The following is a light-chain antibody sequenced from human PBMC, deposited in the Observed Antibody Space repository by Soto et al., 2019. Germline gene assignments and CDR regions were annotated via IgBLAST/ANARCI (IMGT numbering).Light chain of an antibody. CDR1: QSLVNSDGNTS. CDR3: MQTTQFPLT. CDR2: EVS. Sequence: DIVLTQTQLSSPVTLGQPASISCRSSQSLVNSDGNTSLNWLQQRPGQPPRLLIYEVSNRFSGVPDRFSGSGAGTDFTLEISRVEAEDVGVYYCMQTTQFPLTFGGGTKVEIK. J-gene: IGKJ4*01. V-gene: IGKV2-24*01.